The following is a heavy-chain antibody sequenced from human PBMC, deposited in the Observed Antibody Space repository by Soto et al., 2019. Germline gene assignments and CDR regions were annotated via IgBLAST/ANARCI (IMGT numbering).Heavy chain of an antibody. V-gene: IGHV3-21*01. Sequence: GGSLRLSCAASGFTFHTYTMNWVRQAPGKGLEWVSSISSSSAYIYYADSVKGRFTISRDNAKDSLFLQMNGLRAEDTAVYYCARDRKLGPGPNYYYYGMDVWGQGTTVTVSS. J-gene: IGHJ6*02. CDR1: GFTFHTYT. CDR3: ARDRKLGPGPNYYYYGMDV. CDR2: ISSSSAYI.